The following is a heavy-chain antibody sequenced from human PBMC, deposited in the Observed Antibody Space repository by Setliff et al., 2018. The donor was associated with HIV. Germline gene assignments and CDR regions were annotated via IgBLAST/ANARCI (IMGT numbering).Heavy chain of an antibody. J-gene: IGHJ4*02. Sequence: GGSLRLSCAASGFPFSNYAMSWVRQAPGKGLEWVSAISSSGGSTYYADSVKGRFTISRDNSKNTLYLQMNSLRAEDTAVYYCANTGGSSLGTFDYWGQGTLVTVSS. CDR3: ANTGGSSLGTFDY. CDR2: ISSSGGST. D-gene: IGHD7-27*01. CDR1: GFPFSNYA. V-gene: IGHV3-23*01.